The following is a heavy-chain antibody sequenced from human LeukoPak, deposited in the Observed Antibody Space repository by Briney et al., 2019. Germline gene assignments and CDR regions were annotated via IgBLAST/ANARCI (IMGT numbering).Heavy chain of an antibody. Sequence: GRSLRLSCAASGFTFSSYAMHWVRQAPAKGLEWVAVISYDGSNKYYADSVKGRFTISRDNSKNTLYLQMNSLRAEDTAVYYCARGLLVLRYLPYGMDVWGQGTTVTVSS. CDR3: ARGLLVLRYLPYGMDV. D-gene: IGHD3-9*01. CDR1: GFTFSSYA. CDR2: ISYDGSNK. J-gene: IGHJ6*02. V-gene: IGHV3-30*04.